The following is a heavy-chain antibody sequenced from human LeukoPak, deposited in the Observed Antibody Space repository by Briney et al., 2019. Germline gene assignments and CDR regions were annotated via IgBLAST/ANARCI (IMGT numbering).Heavy chain of an antibody. CDR1: GGSISSYY. D-gene: IGHD1-26*01. V-gene: IGHV4-4*07. J-gene: IGHJ5*02. CDR2: IYSSGST. CDR3: AGETDSGWFDP. Sequence: SETLSLTCTVSGGSISSYYWSWIRQPAGKGLEWIGRIYSSGSTNYNPSLKSRVTMSVDTSKNQFSLKLSSVTAADTAVYYCAGETDSGWFDPWGQGTLVTVSS.